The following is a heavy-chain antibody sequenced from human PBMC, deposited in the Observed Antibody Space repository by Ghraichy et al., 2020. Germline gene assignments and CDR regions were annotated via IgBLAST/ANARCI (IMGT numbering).Heavy chain of an antibody. D-gene: IGHD6-13*01. CDR3: AGMYSSSWYPLGWFDP. CDR1: GGSISSGDYY. Sequence: SETLSLTCTVSGGSISSGDYYWSWIRQPPGKGLEWIGYIYYSGSTYYNPSLKSRVTISVDTSKNQFSLKLSSVTAADTAVYYCAGMYSSSWYPLGWFDPWGQGTLVTVSS. J-gene: IGHJ5*02. CDR2: IYYSGST. V-gene: IGHV4-30-4*01.